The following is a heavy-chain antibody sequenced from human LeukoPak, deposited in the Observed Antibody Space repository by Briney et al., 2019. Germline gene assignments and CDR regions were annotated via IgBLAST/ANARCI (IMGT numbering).Heavy chain of an antibody. CDR1: GFAFSHAW. V-gene: IGHV3-66*01. CDR2: IFSGGST. CDR3: ARGGESSGYYYADY. J-gene: IGHJ4*02. D-gene: IGHD3-22*01. Sequence: GGSLRLSCAASGFAFSHAWMSWVRQAPGKGLEWVSVIFSGGSTYYADSVKGRFTISRDDSKNTVYLQMNSLRAEDTSVCFCARGGESSGYYYADYWGQGTLVTVSS.